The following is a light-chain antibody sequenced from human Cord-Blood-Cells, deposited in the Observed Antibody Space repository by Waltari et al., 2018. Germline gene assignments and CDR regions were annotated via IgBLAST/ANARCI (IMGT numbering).Light chain of an antibody. CDR3: QQYGSSPPIT. V-gene: IGKV3-20*01. Sequence: ELVLTQSPGTLSLSPRARATLSCRASQSVSSSYLARYQQKPGQAPRLLIYVASSRATGIPDMFSGSESGTDFTLTISRLDPKDFAVYYCQQYGSSPPITFGPGTKVDIK. CDR2: VAS. CDR1: QSVSSSY. J-gene: IGKJ3*01.